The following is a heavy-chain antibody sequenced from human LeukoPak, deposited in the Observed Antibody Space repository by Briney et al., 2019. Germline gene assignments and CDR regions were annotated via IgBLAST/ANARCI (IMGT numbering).Heavy chain of an antibody. CDR1: GDPINSIDW. V-gene: IGHV4-4*02. CDR2: IYHSGGT. CDR3: VGNGYYASDY. J-gene: IGHJ4*02. Sequence: PSETLSLTCAVSGDPINSIDWWSWVRQSPARGLEWIGEIYHSGGTNYNPSLKSRVTIPVDKSKNHLSLKLTSVTAADTAVYFCVGNGYYASDYWGQGALVTVAS. D-gene: IGHD2/OR15-2a*01.